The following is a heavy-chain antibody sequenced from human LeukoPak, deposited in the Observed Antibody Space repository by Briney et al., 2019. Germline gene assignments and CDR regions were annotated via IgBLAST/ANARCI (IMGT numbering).Heavy chain of an antibody. J-gene: IGHJ4*02. Sequence: SETLSLTCTVSGGSISSYYWSWIRQPPGKGLEWIGYIYYSGSTNYNPSLKSRVTISVDTSKNQFSLKLGSVTAADTAVYYCARATYTYYYDNSGYFDYWGQGTLVTVSS. CDR1: GGSISSYY. CDR2: IYYSGST. CDR3: ARATYTYYYDNSGYFDY. D-gene: IGHD3-22*01. V-gene: IGHV4-59*01.